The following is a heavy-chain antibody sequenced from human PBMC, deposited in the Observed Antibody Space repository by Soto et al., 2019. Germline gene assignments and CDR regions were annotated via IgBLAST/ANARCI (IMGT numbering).Heavy chain of an antibody. V-gene: IGHV3-7*01. CDR3: ARCLWEGYCSSTSCDPNWFDP. J-gene: IGHJ5*02. Sequence: EVQLVESGGGSVQPGGSLRLSCAASGFTFSSFWMSWVRQAQGKGLEWVANIKQDGSEKYYVDSVKGRFTISRDNAKNSLYLQMNSLRAEDTAVYYCARCLWEGYCSSTSCDPNWFDPWGQGTLVTVSS. D-gene: IGHD2-2*01. CDR1: GFTFSSFW. CDR2: IKQDGSEK.